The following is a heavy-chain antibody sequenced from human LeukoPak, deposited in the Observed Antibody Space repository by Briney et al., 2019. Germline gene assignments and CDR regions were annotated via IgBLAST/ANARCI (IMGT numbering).Heavy chain of an antibody. V-gene: IGHV4-39*07. CDR1: GGSISSSSRY. CDR2: IYYSGST. Sequence: SETLSLTCTVSGGSISSSSRYWGWIRQPPGKGLEWIGSIYYSGSTYYNPSLKSRVTISVDTSKNQFSLKLSSVTAADTAVYYCATQGGFGAPYYYYYYMDVWGKGTTVTVSS. D-gene: IGHD3-10*01. CDR3: ATQGGFGAPYYYYYYMDV. J-gene: IGHJ6*03.